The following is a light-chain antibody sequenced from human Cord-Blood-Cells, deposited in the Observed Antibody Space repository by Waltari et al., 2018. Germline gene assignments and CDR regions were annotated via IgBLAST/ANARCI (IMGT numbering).Light chain of an antibody. CDR1: RSKLGAGSD. Sequence: QSVLTQPPSVSGAPGQRVTIPCTGSRSKLGAGSDVHWYQQLPGTAPKLLIYGNSNRPSGVPDRFSGSKSGTSASLAITGLQAEDEADYYCQSYDSSLSGYVFGTGTKVTVL. V-gene: IGLV1-40*01. CDR3: QSYDSSLSGYV. J-gene: IGLJ1*01. CDR2: GNS.